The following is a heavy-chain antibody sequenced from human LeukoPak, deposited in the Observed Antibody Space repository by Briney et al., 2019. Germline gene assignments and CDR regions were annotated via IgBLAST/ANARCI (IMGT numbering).Heavy chain of an antibody. CDR1: GFTFSSYA. D-gene: IGHD5-12*01. CDR2: ISGSGYST. V-gene: IGHV3-23*01. CDR3: AKEAGYSGYDYPDY. Sequence: PGGSPRLSCAASGFTFSSYAMSWVRQAPGKGLEWVSAISGSGYSTYYADSVKGRVTISRDNSKNTLYLQMNSLRAEVTAVHYCAKEAGYSGYDYPDYWGQGTLVPVS. J-gene: IGHJ4*02.